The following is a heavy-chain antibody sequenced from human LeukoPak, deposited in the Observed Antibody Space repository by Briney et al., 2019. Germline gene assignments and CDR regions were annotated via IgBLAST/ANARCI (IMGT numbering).Heavy chain of an antibody. Sequence: AGGSLRLSCAASGFTFSSYAMNWVRQAPGKGLEWVSYISSSSSTTYYADSVKGRFTISRDNAKNSLYLQMNGLRDEDTAVYYCARDRITMVRGVIGWFDPWGQGTLVTVSS. CDR2: ISSSSSTT. CDR3: ARDRITMVRGVIGWFDP. CDR1: GFTFSSYA. J-gene: IGHJ5*02. V-gene: IGHV3-48*02. D-gene: IGHD3-10*01.